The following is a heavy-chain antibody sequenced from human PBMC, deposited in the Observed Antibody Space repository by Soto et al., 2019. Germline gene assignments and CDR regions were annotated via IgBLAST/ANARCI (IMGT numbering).Heavy chain of an antibody. CDR1: GFTFSSYG. D-gene: IGHD3-22*01. CDR2: ISYDGSNK. V-gene: IGHV3-30*18. Sequence: HPXVSLRLSCAASGFTFSSYGVHWVRQAPGKGLEWVAVISYDGSNKYYADSVKGRFTISRDNSKNTLYLQMNSLRAEDTAVYYCAKDQGRVHYYDSSGFDYWGQGTLVTVSS. J-gene: IGHJ4*02. CDR3: AKDQGRVHYYDSSGFDY.